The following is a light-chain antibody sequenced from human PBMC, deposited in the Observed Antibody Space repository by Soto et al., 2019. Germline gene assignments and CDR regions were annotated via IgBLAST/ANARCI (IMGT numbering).Light chain of an antibody. CDR1: QSISDY. CDR2: DAS. CDR3: QQYYTYWHM. Sequence: DIQMTQSPSTLSASVGDRVIITCRTSQSISDYLAWYQQKPGKAPKLLIYDASNLESGVPSTFSGSGSGTEFNLTISSLQPDDFATYYCQQYYTYWHMFGQGTRVEIK. V-gene: IGKV1-5*01. J-gene: IGKJ1*01.